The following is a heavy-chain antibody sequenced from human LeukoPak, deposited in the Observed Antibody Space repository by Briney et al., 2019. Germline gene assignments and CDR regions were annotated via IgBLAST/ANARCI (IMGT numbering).Heavy chain of an antibody. D-gene: IGHD1-26*01. CDR1: GGSISIYY. CDR2: IYNSGST. J-gene: IGHJ4*02. CDR3: ARDRELGY. V-gene: IGHV4-59*01. Sequence: SETLSLTCTVSGGSISIYYWSWIRQPPGKGLEWIGYIYNSGSTNYNPSLKSRVTISVDTSENQFSLKLTSVTAADTAVYYCARDRELGYWGQGTLVTVSS.